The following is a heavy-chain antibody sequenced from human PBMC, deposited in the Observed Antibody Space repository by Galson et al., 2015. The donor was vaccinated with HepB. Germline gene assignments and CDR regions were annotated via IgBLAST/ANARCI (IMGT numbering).Heavy chain of an antibody. J-gene: IGHJ4*02. Sequence: SLRLSCAASGFTFSSYSMNWVRQAPGKGLEWVSYISSSSSTIYYADSVKGRFTISRDNAKNSLYLQMNSLRAEDTAVYYCARGSRLGYDSSGLGDYWGQGTLVTVSS. D-gene: IGHD3-22*01. V-gene: IGHV3-48*04. CDR2: ISSSSSTI. CDR3: ARGSRLGYDSSGLGDY. CDR1: GFTFSSYS.